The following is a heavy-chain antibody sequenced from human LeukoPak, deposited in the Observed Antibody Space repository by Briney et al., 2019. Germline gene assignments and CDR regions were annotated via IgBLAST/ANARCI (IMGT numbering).Heavy chain of an antibody. Sequence: GESLKISSKGSGFNFTAYWIAWVRKMRGKRLEWLEISHPIISDTKYSPSLLGQVTISADKSSSTAYLQWNSLKASDTAMYYCARHQYYYDSSGNYGWFDSWGQGTLVTVSS. J-gene: IGHJ5*01. CDR3: ARHQYYYDSSGNYGWFDS. CDR2: SHPIISDT. D-gene: IGHD3-22*01. V-gene: IGHV5-51*01. CDR1: GFNFTAYW.